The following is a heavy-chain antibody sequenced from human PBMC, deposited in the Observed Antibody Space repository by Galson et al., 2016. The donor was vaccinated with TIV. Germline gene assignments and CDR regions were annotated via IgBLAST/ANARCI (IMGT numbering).Heavy chain of an antibody. J-gene: IGHJ4*02. CDR2: MSGDGTEK. D-gene: IGHD3-10*01. CDR3: ARVYNSYFIDY. CDR1: GFTFRSYG. V-gene: IGHV3-30*03. Sequence: SLRLSCATPGFTFRSYGFHWVRQAPGKGLEWVAFMSGDGTEKYYGDSVRGRFTISRDNSKSTLYLQMSSLRPGDSAVYLCARVYNSYFIDYWGQGTLVTVSS.